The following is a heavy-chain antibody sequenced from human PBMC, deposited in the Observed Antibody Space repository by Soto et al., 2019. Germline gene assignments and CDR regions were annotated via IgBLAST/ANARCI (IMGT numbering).Heavy chain of an antibody. V-gene: IGHV1-3*01. CDR3: ARAQNLEMATP. D-gene: IGHD5-12*01. CDR1: GYTFTGYA. CDR2: INAGNGNT. J-gene: IGHJ4*02. Sequence: QVQLVQSGAEVKKPGASVKVSCKASGYTFTGYAILWVRQAPGQRLEWMGWINAGNGNTKYSQKFQGRVTITRDTSESTAYMALSSLRSEDTAVYYCARAQNLEMATPWGQGTLVTVSS.